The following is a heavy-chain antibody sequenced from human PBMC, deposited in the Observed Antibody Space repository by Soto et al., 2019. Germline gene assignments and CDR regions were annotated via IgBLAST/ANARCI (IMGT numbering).Heavy chain of an antibody. CDR1: GDSVSSNSAA. Sequence: QSQTLSLTCAISGDSVSSNSAAWNWIRQSPSRGLEWLGRTYYRSKWYNDYAVSVKSRITINPDTSKNQFSLQLNSVTPEDTAVYYCAREAGYYYGSGSHLDYWGQGTLVTVSS. D-gene: IGHD3-10*01. CDR2: TYYRSKWYN. J-gene: IGHJ4*02. V-gene: IGHV6-1*01. CDR3: AREAGYYYGSGSHLDY.